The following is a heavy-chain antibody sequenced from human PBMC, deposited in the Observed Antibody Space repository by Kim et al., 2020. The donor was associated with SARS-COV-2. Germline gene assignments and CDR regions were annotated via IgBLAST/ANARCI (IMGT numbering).Heavy chain of an antibody. V-gene: IGHV4-34*01. CDR3: ARGQAEVAEVGGFAF. CDR1: GGSFSDYY. CDR2: INHSGIT. D-gene: IGHD2-15*01. J-gene: IGHJ3*01. Sequence: SETLSLTCAVYGGSFSDYYWSWIRQTPGKGLEWIGEINHSGITNYNPSLKSRVTISVDTSKNQISLKLSSVTAADTAVYYCARGQAEVAEVGGFAFWGQG.